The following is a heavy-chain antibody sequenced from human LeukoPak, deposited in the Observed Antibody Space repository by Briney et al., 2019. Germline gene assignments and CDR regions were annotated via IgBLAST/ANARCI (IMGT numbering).Heavy chain of an antibody. V-gene: IGHV3-66*01. J-gene: IGHJ1*01. Sequence: PGGSLRLSCADSGFTVSGDNMSGVRQSQAKGLEWVATFHSGGDTYYADSVKGRFTISRDDSKNMVYLQMNNLRVEDTALYYCASFTSSWHPWGQGTPVTVFS. CDR1: GFTVSGDN. CDR2: FHSGGDT. D-gene: IGHD6-13*01. CDR3: ASFTSSWHP.